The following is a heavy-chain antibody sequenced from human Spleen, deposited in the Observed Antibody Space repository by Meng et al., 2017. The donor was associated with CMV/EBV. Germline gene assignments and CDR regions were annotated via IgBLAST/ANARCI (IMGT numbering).Heavy chain of an antibody. CDR1: GGTFNNYV. J-gene: IGHJ4*02. V-gene: IGHV1-69*05. D-gene: IGHD3-22*01. Sequence: SVKVSCKASGGTFNNYVFIWVRQAPGQGLEWMGGIIPMFDTANYAQKFQGRVTITTDEPTSTAYMELSGLTSEDAAVYYCARADFSLDTSGYSIGGFQHWGQGTLVTVSS. CDR2: IIPMFDTA. CDR3: ARADFSLDTSGYSIGGFQH.